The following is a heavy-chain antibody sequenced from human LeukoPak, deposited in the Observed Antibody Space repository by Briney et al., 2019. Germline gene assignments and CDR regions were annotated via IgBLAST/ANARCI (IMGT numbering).Heavy chain of an antibody. D-gene: IGHD3-22*01. Sequence: GGSLRLSCAVSGFTFGIYAMTWVRQAPGRGLEWVSTISGSGGTTHFADSVKGRFTISRDNAKNSLYLQMNSLRAEDTAVYYCATPLDYYDRSDSHQGGDWGQGTLVTVSS. CDR2: ISGSGGTT. CDR3: ATPLDYYDRSDSHQGGD. J-gene: IGHJ4*02. CDR1: GFTFGIYA. V-gene: IGHV3-23*01.